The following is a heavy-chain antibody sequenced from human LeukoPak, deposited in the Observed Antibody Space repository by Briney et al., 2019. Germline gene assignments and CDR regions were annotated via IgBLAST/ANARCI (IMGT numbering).Heavy chain of an antibody. CDR1: GGSISSYY. J-gene: IGHJ5*02. Sequence: SETLSLTCTASGGSISSYYWSWIRQPAGKGLEWIGRIYTSRSTNYNPSLKSRVTMSVDTSKNQFSLKLSSVTAADTAVYYCARDFKLRQNWFDPWGQGTLVTVSS. D-gene: IGHD5-12*01. CDR3: ARDFKLRQNWFDP. V-gene: IGHV4-4*07. CDR2: IYTSRST.